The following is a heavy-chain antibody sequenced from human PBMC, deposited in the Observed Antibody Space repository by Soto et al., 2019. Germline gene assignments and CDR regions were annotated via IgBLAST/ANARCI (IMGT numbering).Heavy chain of an antibody. J-gene: IGHJ4*03. CDR2: INHSVIT. V-gene: IGHV4-34*01. CDR3: ARGRLRYFHWLLSPD. D-gene: IGHD3-9*01. Sequence: SETLSLTCAVYCGSFSGYYWSWIRQPPGNGLYCIGEINHSVITNXXPSLKSRXXISVDTSKNHXSLKLXAVTAACTAVYYCARGRLRYFHWLLSPDWGQGTMVX. CDR1: CGSFSGYY.